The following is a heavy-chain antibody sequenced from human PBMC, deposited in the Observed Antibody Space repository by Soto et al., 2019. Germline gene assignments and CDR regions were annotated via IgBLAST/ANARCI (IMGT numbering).Heavy chain of an antibody. CDR3: ARSIHGQ. CDR2: INSDGSST. CDR1: GFTFSSYW. V-gene: IGHV3-74*01. J-gene: IGHJ1*01. D-gene: IGHD5-18*01. Sequence: EVQLVESGGGLVQPGGSLRLSCAASGFTFSSYWMHWVRQAPGKGLVWVSRINSDGSSTFYEDSVKGRFTISRDNAKKTGSLQWISLRAEQTAVCYCARSIHGQWGQGTLVTVSS.